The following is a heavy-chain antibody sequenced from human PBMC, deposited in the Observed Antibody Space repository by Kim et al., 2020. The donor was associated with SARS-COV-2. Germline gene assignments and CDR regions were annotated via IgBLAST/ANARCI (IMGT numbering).Heavy chain of an antibody. J-gene: IGHJ4*02. D-gene: IGHD3-10*01. CDR3: TRDRAGAGDY. CDR2: TQ. V-gene: IGHV3-72*01. Sequence: TQEYAATVRGRFPHTRDDSKNSLYLQMNSLKTADTAVYFCTRDRAGAGDYWGQGTLVTVSS.